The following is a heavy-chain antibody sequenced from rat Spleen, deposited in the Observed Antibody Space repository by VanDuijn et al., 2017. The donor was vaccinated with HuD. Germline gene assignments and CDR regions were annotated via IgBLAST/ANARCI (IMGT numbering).Heavy chain of an antibody. CDR3: VRLYNNHGYWYFDF. D-gene: IGHD1-5*01. Sequence: EVQLVESGGGLVQPGGSLKLSCAASGFIFSDFYMAWVRQAPKKGLEWVASIKYEDFTPYYADSVTGRFTISRDDGESTLYLQMNSLRSEETATYYCVRLYNNHGYWYFDFWGPGTMVTVSS. CDR2: IKYEDFTP. CDR1: GFIFSDFY. V-gene: IGHV5-22*01. J-gene: IGHJ1*01.